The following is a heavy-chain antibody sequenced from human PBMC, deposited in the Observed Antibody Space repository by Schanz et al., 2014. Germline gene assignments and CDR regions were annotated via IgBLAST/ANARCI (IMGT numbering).Heavy chain of an antibody. V-gene: IGHV3-66*03. CDR2: IYSGDNT. J-gene: IGHJ4*02. CDR3: ARVRYDILTDYYTEYYFDS. Sequence: EMQLVESGGGLIQPGGSLRLSCAASGFTVTSYYMSWVRQAPGKGLEWVSVIYSGDNTYYADSVKGRFTISRDNSKNTLYLQMNSLRTEDTAVYFCARVRYDILTDYYTEYYFDSWGQGTLVAVSS. CDR1: GFTVTSYY. D-gene: IGHD3-9*01.